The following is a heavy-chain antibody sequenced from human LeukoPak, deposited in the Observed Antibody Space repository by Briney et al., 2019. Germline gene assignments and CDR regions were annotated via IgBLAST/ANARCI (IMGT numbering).Heavy chain of an antibody. CDR3: ARDRTLEWFHLPHNWFDP. CDR2: ISAYNGNT. D-gene: IGHD3-3*01. J-gene: IGHJ5*02. V-gene: IGHV1-18*01. Sequence: ASVKVSCKASGYTFTSYGISWVRQAPGQGLEWMGWISAYNGNTNYAQKLQGRVTMTTDTSTSTAYMELRSLRSDDTAVYYCARDRTLEWFHLPHNWFDPWGQGTLVTVSS. CDR1: GYTFTSYG.